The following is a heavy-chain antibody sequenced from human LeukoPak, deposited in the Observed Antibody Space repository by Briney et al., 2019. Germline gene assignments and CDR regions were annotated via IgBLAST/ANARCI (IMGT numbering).Heavy chain of an antibody. Sequence: GGSLRLSCAASGFTFSSYAMSWVRQAPGKGLEWVSAISGSGGSTYYADSVKGRFTISRDNSKNTLYLQMNSLRAEDTAVYSCAKDGGYCSSTSCPVDYWGQGTLVTVSS. D-gene: IGHD2-2*01. CDR3: AKDGGYCSSTSCPVDY. CDR1: GFTFSSYA. CDR2: ISGSGGST. V-gene: IGHV3-23*01. J-gene: IGHJ4*02.